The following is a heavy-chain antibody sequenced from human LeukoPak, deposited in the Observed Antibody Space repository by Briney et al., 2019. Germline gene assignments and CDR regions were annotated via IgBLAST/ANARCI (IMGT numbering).Heavy chain of an antibody. CDR3: ANVGEWLLADY. D-gene: IGHD3-3*01. Sequence: PGRSLRLSCAASGFTFSSYAMHWVRQAPGKGLEWVAVISYDGSNKYYADSVKGRFTISRDNSKNTVYLQMNSLRAEDTAVYYCANVGEWLLADYWGQGTLVTVSS. CDR1: GFTFSSYA. J-gene: IGHJ4*02. CDR2: ISYDGSNK. V-gene: IGHV3-30*04.